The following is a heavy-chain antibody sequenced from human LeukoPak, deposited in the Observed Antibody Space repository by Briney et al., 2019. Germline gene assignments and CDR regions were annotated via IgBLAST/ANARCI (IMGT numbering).Heavy chain of an antibody. V-gene: IGHV3-74*01. CDR2: INGDGSIT. CDR1: GFTFSSYW. CDR3: TRGGVDY. D-gene: IGHD3-10*01. J-gene: IGHJ4*02. Sequence: GGSLRLSCAASGFTFSSYWMHWVRQAPGKGLVWVSRINGDGSITTYADSVKGRFTISRDNAKNTLYLQMNSLRAEDTAIYYCTRGGVDYWGQGTLVTVSS.